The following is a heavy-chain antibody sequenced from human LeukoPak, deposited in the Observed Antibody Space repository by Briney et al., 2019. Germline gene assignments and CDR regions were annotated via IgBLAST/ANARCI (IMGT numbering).Heavy chain of an antibody. Sequence: PSDTLSLTCAVYGGSLSGYYWSWIRQSPEKGLEWIAEINHSGNINYNPSLQSRLTISVNTSKSQFSLMLRSVTVADTAVYYCARDGTCFSTSCLRGDYYYMDVWGKGTTVTVSS. J-gene: IGHJ6*03. CDR1: GGSLSGYY. CDR3: ARDGTCFSTSCLRGDYYYMDV. V-gene: IGHV4-34*01. CDR2: INHSGNI. D-gene: IGHD2-2*01.